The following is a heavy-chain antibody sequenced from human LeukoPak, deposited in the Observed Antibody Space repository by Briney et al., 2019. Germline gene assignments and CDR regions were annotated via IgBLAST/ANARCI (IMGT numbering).Heavy chain of an antibody. CDR2: MNPNSGNT. CDR1: GYTFTSYD. CDR3: ASGEKSRDFQH. V-gene: IGHV1-8*01. Sequence: ASVKVSCKASGYTFTSYDINWVRQATGQGLEWMGWMNPNSGNTNYAQKFQGRVTMTRDTSISTAYMELSRLRSDDTAVYYCASGEKSRDFQHWGQGTLVTVSS. J-gene: IGHJ1*01.